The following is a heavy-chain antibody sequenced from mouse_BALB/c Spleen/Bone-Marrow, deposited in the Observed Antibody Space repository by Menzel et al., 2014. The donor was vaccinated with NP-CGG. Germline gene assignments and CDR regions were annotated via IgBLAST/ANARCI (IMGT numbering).Heavy chain of an antibody. J-gene: IGHJ4*01. CDR2: INPSNGRT. CDR1: GYTFTNYW. CDR3: AARLSHLAMDY. Sequence: VQPQESGAELVKPGASLKLSCKAFGYTFTNYWIHWVKQRPGQGLEWIGEINPSNGRTNYNEKFKTKATLTVDKSSSTAYMQLSSLTSEDSAVNYCAARLSHLAMDYWGQGTSVTVSS. D-gene: IGHD2-2*01. V-gene: IGHV1S81*02.